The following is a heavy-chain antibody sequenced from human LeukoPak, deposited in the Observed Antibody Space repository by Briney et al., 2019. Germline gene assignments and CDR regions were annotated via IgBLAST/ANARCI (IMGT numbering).Heavy chain of an antibody. V-gene: IGHV3-74*01. D-gene: IGHD3-22*01. CDR3: ARVRPGYFFDN. Sequence: GGSLRLSCAAPGFTFSSHWMHWVRQAPGKGLVWVSRINSDGSSTSYADSVKGRFTISRDNAKNTLYLQMNSLRAEDTAVYYCARVRPGYFFDNWGQGTLVTVSS. CDR2: INSDGSST. J-gene: IGHJ4*02. CDR1: GFTFSSHW.